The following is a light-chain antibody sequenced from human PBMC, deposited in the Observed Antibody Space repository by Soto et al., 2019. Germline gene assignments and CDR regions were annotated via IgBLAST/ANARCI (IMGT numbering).Light chain of an antibody. Sequence: QSVLTQPASVSGSPGQSITISCSGTNSDVGGYNSVSWYQQHPGKAPKVMIYDVSNRPSGVSNRFSGSKSGNTASLTISGLQAEDEAYYYRCSYTSSITYVFGTGTKLTVL. CDR2: DVS. J-gene: IGLJ1*01. CDR1: NSDVGGYNS. V-gene: IGLV2-14*03. CDR3: CSYTSSITYV.